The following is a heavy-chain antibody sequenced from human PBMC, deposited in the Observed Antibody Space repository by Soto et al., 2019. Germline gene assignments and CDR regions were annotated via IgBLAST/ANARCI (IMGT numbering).Heavy chain of an antibody. Sequence: QITLKESGPTLVKPTQPLTLTCTFSGFSLSTSGVGVGWIRQPPGKALEWLALIYWDDDKRYSPSLKSRLTITKDTSKNQVVLTMTNMDPVDTATYCCAHVLAAPRSSGWYFDLWGRGTLVTVSS. V-gene: IGHV2-5*02. CDR1: GFSLSTSGVG. CDR3: AHVLAAPRSSGWYFDL. J-gene: IGHJ2*01. CDR2: IYWDDDK. D-gene: IGHD6-25*01.